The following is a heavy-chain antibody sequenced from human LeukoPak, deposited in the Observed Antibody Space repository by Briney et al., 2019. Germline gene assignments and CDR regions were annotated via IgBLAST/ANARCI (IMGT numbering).Heavy chain of an antibody. V-gene: IGHV4-59*01. CDR1: GDSMTNYY. Sequence: SETLSLTCTVSGDSMTNYYWSWIRQPPGKGLEWIGYIYYSGITDYNPSLKSRVTISVDTSKNQFSLKLSSVTAADTAVYYCAGSDGPDKRNYYYYYYMDVWGKGTTVTVSS. J-gene: IGHJ6*03. D-gene: IGHD2-2*01. CDR3: AGSDGPDKRNYYYYYYMDV. CDR2: IYYSGIT.